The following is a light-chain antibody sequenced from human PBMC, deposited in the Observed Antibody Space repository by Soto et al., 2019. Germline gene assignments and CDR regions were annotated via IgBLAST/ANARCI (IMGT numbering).Light chain of an antibody. Sequence: IQWTRSPSSLVESLGKKDTITCRASQGINSYLAWYQQKPGKVPKLLIYAASTLQSGVPSRFSGSGSGTEFTLTISSLQPEDFATYYCQQINSYPITFGQGTRLEIK. CDR3: QQINSYPIT. J-gene: IGKJ5*01. V-gene: IGKV1-9*01. CDR2: AAS. CDR1: QGINSY.